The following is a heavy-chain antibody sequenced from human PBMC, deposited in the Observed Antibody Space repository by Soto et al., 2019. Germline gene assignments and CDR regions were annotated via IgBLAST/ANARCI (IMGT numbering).Heavy chain of an antibody. J-gene: IGHJ3*01. V-gene: IGHV3-33*01. CDR3: ARDWYYDSSGAIDV. CDR2: IWFDGNAK. Sequence: QVQLVESGGGVVQPGGSLRLSCAASGFIFNNYGMHWVRQAPGRGLEWVAVIWFDGNAKNYADSVKGRFTISRDNSKNTLYLQMNSLRVEDTALYYCARDWYYDSSGAIDVWGQGTMVTVSS. D-gene: IGHD3-22*01. CDR1: GFIFNNYG.